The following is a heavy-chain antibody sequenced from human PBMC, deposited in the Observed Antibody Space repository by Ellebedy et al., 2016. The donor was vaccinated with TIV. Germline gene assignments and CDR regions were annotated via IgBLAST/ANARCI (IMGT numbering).Heavy chain of an antibody. Sequence: SETLSLTXAVSGGSISSGGYSWSWIRQPPGKGLEWIGYIYHSGSTYYNPSLKSRVTISVDRSKNQFSLKLSSVTAADTAVYYCARGQLRPLDVWGSYRHTARRGYYFDYWGQGTLVTVSS. CDR2: IYHSGST. J-gene: IGHJ4*02. D-gene: IGHD3-16*02. CDR3: ARGQLRPLDVWGSYRHTARRGYYFDY. CDR1: GGSISSGGYS. V-gene: IGHV4-30-2*01.